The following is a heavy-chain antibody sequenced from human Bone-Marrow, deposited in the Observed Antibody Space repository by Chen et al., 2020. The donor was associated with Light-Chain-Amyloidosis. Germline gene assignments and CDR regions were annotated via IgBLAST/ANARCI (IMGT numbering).Heavy chain of an antibody. Sequence: EVQLEQSGPEVKKPGESLKISCKGSGYPFPNYWIGWVRQMPGQGLEGMGGIYPDDSDARYSPSFEGQVTISADKSITTAYLQWRSLKASDTAMYYCARRRDGYNFDYWGQGTLVTVSS. J-gene: IGHJ4*02. CDR3: ARRRDGYNFDY. V-gene: IGHV5-51*01. CDR1: GYPFPNYW. CDR2: IYPDDSDA. D-gene: IGHD5-12*01.